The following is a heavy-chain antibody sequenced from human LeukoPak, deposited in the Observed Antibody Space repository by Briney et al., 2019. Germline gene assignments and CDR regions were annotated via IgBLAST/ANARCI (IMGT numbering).Heavy chain of an antibody. J-gene: IGHJ4*02. CDR2: ISGSGGST. CDR1: GFTFSSYA. CDR3: AKDQFDYGALDHGAIDY. D-gene: IGHD4-17*01. Sequence: GGSLRLSCAASGFTFSSYAMSWVRQAPGKGLEWVSAISGSGGSTYYADSVKGWFTISRDNSKNTLYLQMNSLRAEDTAVYYCAKDQFDYGALDHGAIDYWGQGTLVTVSS. V-gene: IGHV3-23*01.